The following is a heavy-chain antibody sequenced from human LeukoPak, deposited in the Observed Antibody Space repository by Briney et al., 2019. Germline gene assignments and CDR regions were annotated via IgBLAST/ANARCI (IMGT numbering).Heavy chain of an antibody. CDR3: ARGCSSTSCYTSGLAPWFDP. CDR2: IIPIFGTA. D-gene: IGHD2-2*02. Sequence: SVKVSCKASGGTFSSYAISWVRQAPGQGPEWMGGIIPIFGTANYAQKFQGRVTITADESTSTAYMELNSLRSEDTAVYYCARGCSSTSCYTSGLAPWFDPWGQGTLVTVSS. CDR1: GGTFSSYA. J-gene: IGHJ5*02. V-gene: IGHV1-69*13.